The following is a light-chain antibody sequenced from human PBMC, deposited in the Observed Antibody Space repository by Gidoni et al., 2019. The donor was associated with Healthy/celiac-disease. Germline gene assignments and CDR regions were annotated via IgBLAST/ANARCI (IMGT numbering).Light chain of an antibody. CDR2: GAS. Sequence: IVLTQSPATLSVSPGERATLSCRASQSVSSNLAWYQQKPGQAPRLLIYGASTRATGIPARFSGSGSETEFTLTISSLQSEDFAVYYCQQYNNWPQTFGGGTKVEIK. V-gene: IGKV3-15*01. CDR3: QQYNNWPQT. J-gene: IGKJ4*01. CDR1: QSVSSN.